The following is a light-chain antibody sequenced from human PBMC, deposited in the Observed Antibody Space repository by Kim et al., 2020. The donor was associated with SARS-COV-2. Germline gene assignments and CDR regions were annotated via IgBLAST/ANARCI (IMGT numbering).Light chain of an antibody. CDR3: LQDNSFPRT. J-gene: IGKJ1*01. CDR2: AVF. Sequence: DIQMTQSPSSLSASVGDRVTITCRASQDIRNDLGWYQQKSGTAPQRLIYAVFNLHGGVPSRFSGGGSGTEFTLTISNLQPEDFATYFCLQDNSFPRTFGQGTKVEIK. V-gene: IGKV1-17*02. CDR1: QDIRND.